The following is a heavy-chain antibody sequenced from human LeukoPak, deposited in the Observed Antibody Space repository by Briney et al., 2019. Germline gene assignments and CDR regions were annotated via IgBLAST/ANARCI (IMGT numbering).Heavy chain of an antibody. J-gene: IGHJ6*03. CDR3: TKDSGGTYFYYYYYMDV. CDR1: GFTFGDYA. V-gene: IGHV3-23*01. D-gene: IGHD1-26*01. CDR2: ISAGGATI. Sequence: PGRSLRLSCIASGFTFGDYAMSWVRQAPGKGLEWVSAISAGGATIYYADSVKGRFTISRDNSKNTLYLQINSLRAEDTAVYYCTKDSGGTYFYYYYYMDVWGKGTTVTVSS.